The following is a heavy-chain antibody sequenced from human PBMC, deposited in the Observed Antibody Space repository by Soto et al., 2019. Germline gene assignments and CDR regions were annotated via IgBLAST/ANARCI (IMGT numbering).Heavy chain of an antibody. CDR2: IYTSGST. Sequence: ETLSLTCTVSGGSISSYYWSWIRQPAGKGLEWIGRIYTSGSTNYNPSLKSRVTMSVDTSKNQFSLNLSSVTAAADTAVYYCARDRITLANDAFDIWGQGTMVTVSS. CDR1: GGSISSYY. CDR3: ARDRITLANDAFDI. J-gene: IGHJ3*02. V-gene: IGHV4-4*07. D-gene: IGHD3-10*01.